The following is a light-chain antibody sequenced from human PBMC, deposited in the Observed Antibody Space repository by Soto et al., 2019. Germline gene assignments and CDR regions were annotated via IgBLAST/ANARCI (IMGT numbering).Light chain of an antibody. CDR3: QHYGSSSYT. V-gene: IGKV3-20*01. J-gene: IGKJ2*01. CDR1: QSFSSSY. Sequence: EIVLTQSPGTLSLSPGERATLSCRASQSFSSSYLAWYQQKPGQAPRLLIYGASNRATGSPDRFSGSGSGTDFTLTSSRLEPEDFSVYYCQHYGSSSYTFGQGTKLEIK. CDR2: GAS.